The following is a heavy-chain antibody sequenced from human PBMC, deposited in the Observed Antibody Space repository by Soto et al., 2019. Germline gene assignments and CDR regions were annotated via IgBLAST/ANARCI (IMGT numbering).Heavy chain of an antibody. CDR2: IYYSGST. D-gene: IGHD2-8*01. Sequence: QVQLQESGPGLVKPSETLSLTCTVSGGSISSYYWSWIRQPPGKGLEWIGYIYYSGSTNYNPSLKSRVTISVDTSKNQFSLKLSSVTAADTAVYYCARTSPHCTNGVCYTAGWFDPWGQGTLVTVSS. CDR1: GGSISSYY. J-gene: IGHJ5*02. CDR3: ARTSPHCTNGVCYTAGWFDP. V-gene: IGHV4-59*01.